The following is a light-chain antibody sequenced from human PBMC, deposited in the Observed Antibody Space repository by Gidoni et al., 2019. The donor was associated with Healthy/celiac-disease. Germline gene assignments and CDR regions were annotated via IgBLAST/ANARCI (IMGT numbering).Light chain of an antibody. J-gene: IGLJ2*01. Sequence: QSALTQPASVSGSPGQSITISCTGTSSDVGGYNYVSWYQPHPGKAPKLMLYDVSNRPSGVSNRFSGSTSGNTASLTISGLQAEDEADYYCSSYTSSSTLVFGGGTKLTVL. CDR1: SSDVGGYNY. CDR3: SSYTSSSTLV. V-gene: IGLV2-14*01. CDR2: DVS.